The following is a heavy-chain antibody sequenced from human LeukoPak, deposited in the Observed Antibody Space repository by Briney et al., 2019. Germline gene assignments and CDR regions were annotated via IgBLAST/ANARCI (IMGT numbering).Heavy chain of an antibody. CDR2: ISSSGSTI. CDR1: GFTFSDYY. CDR3: ARGPEYYDFWSGYPVYFDY. Sequence: GGSLRLSCAASGFTFSDYYMSWIRQAPGKGLEWVSYISSSGSTIYYADSVKGRFTISRDNAKNSLYLQMTSLRAEDTAVYYCARGPEYYDFWSGYPVYFDYWGQGTLVTVSS. D-gene: IGHD3-3*01. J-gene: IGHJ4*02. V-gene: IGHV3-11*04.